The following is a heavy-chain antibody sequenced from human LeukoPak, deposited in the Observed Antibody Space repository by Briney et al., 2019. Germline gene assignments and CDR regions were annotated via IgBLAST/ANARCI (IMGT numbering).Heavy chain of an antibody. J-gene: IGHJ5*02. V-gene: IGHV4-4*07. Sequence: SETLSLTSNALGGSIGSYYWSWIQQHPEQGLEWIGRIFHSGSTNYNPSLKSRVIMSVDTSKNQFSLKLTSVTAADTAVYYCARGAWFDPWGLGTLVTVSS. CDR3: ARGAWFDP. CDR1: GGSIGSYY. CDR2: IFHSGST.